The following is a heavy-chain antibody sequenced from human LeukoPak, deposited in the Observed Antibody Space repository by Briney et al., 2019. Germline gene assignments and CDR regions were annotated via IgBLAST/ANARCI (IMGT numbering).Heavy chain of an antibody. CDR1: GGSISSYY. Sequence: SETLSLTCTVSGGSISSYYWSWIRQPPGKGLEWIGYIYYSGSTNYNPSLKSRVTMSVDTSKNQFSLKLSSVTAADTAVYYCARDRPREAFDYWGQGTLVTVSS. CDR2: IYYSGST. J-gene: IGHJ4*02. V-gene: IGHV4-59*12. CDR3: ARDRPREAFDY.